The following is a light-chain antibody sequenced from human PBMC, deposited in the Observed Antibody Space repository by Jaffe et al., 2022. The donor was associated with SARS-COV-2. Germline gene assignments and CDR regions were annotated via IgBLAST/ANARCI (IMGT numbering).Light chain of an antibody. CDR3: SSYAGSNNLV. V-gene: IGLV2-8*01. J-gene: IGLJ2*01. Sequence: QSALTQPPSASGSPGQSVTISCTGTSSDIGGYNYVSWYQQYPGKAPKLMIYDVNKTKRPSGVPNRFSGSKSGNTASLTVSGLQAEDEADYYCSSYAGSNNLVFGGGTKLTVL. CDR1: SSDIGGYNY. CDR2: DVNKT.